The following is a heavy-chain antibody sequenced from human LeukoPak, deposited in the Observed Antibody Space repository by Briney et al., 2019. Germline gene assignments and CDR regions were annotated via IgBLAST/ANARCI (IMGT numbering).Heavy chain of an antibody. CDR3: ARDLYDSSGHWDY. J-gene: IGHJ4*02. V-gene: IGHV3-11*01. D-gene: IGHD3-22*01. CDR2: ISSSGSTI. Sequence: GGSLRLSCAASGFTFSDYNMNWVRQAPGKGLEWVSYISSSGSTIYYADSVKGRFTISRDNAKNSLYLQMNSLRAEDTAVYYCARDLYDSSGHWDYWGQGTLVTVSS. CDR1: GFTFSDYN.